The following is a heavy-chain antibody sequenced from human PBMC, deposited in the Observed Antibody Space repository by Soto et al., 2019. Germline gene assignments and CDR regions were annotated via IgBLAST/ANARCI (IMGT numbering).Heavy chain of an antibody. J-gene: IGHJ4*02. CDR3: ATSPLGYCTGGSCYEIPKFDF. CDR1: GGSIISSSYY. D-gene: IGHD2-15*01. Sequence: SQTLSLTCTVSGGSIISSSYYWGWIRQPPGKGLEWIGSIYYSGSTYYNPSLKNRVSISIDTSRKQFALNPTSVTAADTALYFCATSPLGYCTGGSCYEIPKFDFWGQGILVTVSS. V-gene: IGHV4-39*01. CDR2: IYYSGST.